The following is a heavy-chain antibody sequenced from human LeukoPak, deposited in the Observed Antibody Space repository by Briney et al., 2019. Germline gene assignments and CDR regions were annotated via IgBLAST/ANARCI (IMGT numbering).Heavy chain of an antibody. Sequence: PSQTLSLTCTVSGGSISSSSYYWGWIRQPPGKGLEWIGSIYYSGSTYYNPSLKSRVTISVDTSKNQFSLKLSSVTAADTAVYYCARVYYDSSGYSPIDYWGQGTLVTVSS. CDR3: ARVYYDSSGYSPIDY. J-gene: IGHJ4*02. CDR1: GGSISSSSYY. D-gene: IGHD3-22*01. CDR2: IYYSGST. V-gene: IGHV4-39*01.